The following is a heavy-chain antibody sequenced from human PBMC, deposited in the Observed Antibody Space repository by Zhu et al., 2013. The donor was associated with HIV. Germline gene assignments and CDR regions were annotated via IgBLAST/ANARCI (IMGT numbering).Heavy chain of an antibody. V-gene: IGHV1-69*02. D-gene: IGHD2-21*01. J-gene: IGHJ3*02. CDR2: IIPILGIA. Sequence: QVQLVQSGAEVKKPGSSVKVSCKASGGTFSSYTISWVRQAPGQGLEWMGRIIPILGIANYAQKFQGRVTITADKSTSTAYMELSSLRSEDTAVYYCARHSQTKSHMAFDIWGQGDNGHRLF. CDR1: GGTFSSYT. CDR3: ARHSQTKSHMAFDI.